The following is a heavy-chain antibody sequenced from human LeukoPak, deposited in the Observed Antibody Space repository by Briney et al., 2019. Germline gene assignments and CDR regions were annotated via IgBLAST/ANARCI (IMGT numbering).Heavy chain of an antibody. D-gene: IGHD3-9*01. CDR1: GGSISSYY. J-gene: IGHJ6*02. CDR2: IYYSGST. CDR3: ARSNPRDYDILTGYAQSDYYGMDV. V-gene: IGHV4-59*08. Sequence: SETLSLTCTVSGGSISSYYWSWIRQPPGKGLEWIGYIYYSGSTNYNPSLKSRVTISVDTSKNQFSLKLSSVTAADTAVYYCARSNPRDYDILTGYAQSDYYGMDVWGQGTTVTVSS.